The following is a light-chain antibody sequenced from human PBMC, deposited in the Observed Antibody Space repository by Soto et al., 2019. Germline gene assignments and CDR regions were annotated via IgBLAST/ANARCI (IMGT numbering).Light chain of an antibody. CDR2: DAS. CDR1: QSVSSY. Sequence: ILLTKSPTNLSLSPGVRATLSCRASQSVSSYLAWYQQKPGQAPRLLIYDASNRATGIPARFSGSGSGTDFTLTISSLEPEDFAVYYCQQRSNWPPTFGQGTKVDIK. J-gene: IGKJ1*01. CDR3: QQRSNWPPT. V-gene: IGKV3-11*01.